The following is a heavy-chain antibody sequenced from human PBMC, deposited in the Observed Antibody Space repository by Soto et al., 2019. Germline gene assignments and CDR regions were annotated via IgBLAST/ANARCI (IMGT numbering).Heavy chain of an antibody. Sequence: GGSRRLSCAASGVTLSSEWMHWVRQAHRQALLSLSRINSDSSTTSYADSVKGRFTISRDNAKNTLYLQMNSLRAEDTAVYYCARTYYYDSSGYPGYWGQGTLVTVSS. CDR1: GVTLSSEW. J-gene: IGHJ4*02. D-gene: IGHD3-22*01. CDR3: ARTYYYDSSGYPGY. CDR2: INSDSSTT. V-gene: IGHV3-74*01.